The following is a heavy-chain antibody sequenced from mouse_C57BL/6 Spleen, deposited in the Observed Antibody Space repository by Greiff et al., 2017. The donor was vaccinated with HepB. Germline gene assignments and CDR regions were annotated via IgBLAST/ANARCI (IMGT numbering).Heavy chain of an antibody. D-gene: IGHD2-1*01. CDR2: INYDGSST. J-gene: IGHJ4*01. CDR3: ARDGKGPYAMDY. V-gene: IGHV5-16*01. Sequence: EVKLVESEGGLVQPGSSMKLSCTASGFTFSDYYMAWVRQVPEKGLEWVANINYDGSSTYYLDSLKSRFIISRDNAKNILYLQMSSLKSEDTATYYCARDGKGPYAMDYWGQGTSVTVSS. CDR1: GFTFSDYY.